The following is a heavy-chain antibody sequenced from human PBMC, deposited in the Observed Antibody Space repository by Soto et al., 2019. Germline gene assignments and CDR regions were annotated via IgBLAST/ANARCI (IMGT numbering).Heavy chain of an antibody. Sequence: PSETLSLTCTVSGGSISGYYWSWIRQPPGKGLEWIGYVYYSGSTTYNPSLKSRVTISADTSKNQFSLRLSSVTAADTAVYYCARDGQSCSGSTCSWYFQYWGHGGLVTVYS. CDR1: GGSISGYY. CDR3: ARDGQSCSGSTCSWYFQY. D-gene: IGHD2-15*01. CDR2: VYYSGST. V-gene: IGHV4-59*01. J-gene: IGHJ4*03.